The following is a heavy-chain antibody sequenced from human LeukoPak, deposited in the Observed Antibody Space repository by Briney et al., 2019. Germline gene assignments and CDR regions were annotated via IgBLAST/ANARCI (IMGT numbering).Heavy chain of an antibody. D-gene: IGHD6-19*01. CDR3: AKSGMTVAGSRFDY. CDR2: ISGSGGST. J-gene: IGHJ4*02. Sequence: GGSLRLSCAASGFTFSSYSMNWVRQAPGKGLEWVSVISGSGGSTYYADSVKGRFTISRDNSKNTLYLQMNSLRAEDTAVYYCAKSGMTVAGSRFDYWGQGTLVTVSS. V-gene: IGHV3-23*01. CDR1: GFTFSSYS.